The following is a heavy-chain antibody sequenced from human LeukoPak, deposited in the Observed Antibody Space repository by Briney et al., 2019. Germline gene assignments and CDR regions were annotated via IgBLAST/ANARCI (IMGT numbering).Heavy chain of an antibody. J-gene: IGHJ4*02. CDR3: AKESSGSPEFDY. V-gene: IGHV3-23*01. Sequence: GGSLRLSCAASGFTFANYAMSWVRQAPGKGLEWVSSVSGSGGETHSTDSVRGRFTISRDNSKNTLYLQMSSLRGEDTAVYYCAKESSGSPEFDYWGQGTLVTVSS. D-gene: IGHD3-10*01. CDR1: GFTFANYA. CDR2: VSGSGGET.